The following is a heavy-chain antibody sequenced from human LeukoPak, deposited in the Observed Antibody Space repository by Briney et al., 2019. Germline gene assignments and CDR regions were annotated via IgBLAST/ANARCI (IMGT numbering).Heavy chain of an antibody. V-gene: IGHV3-74*01. J-gene: IGHJ6*03. CDR3: ARDPYSGSYGDYYYYMDV. Sequence: GGSLRLSCAASGFTFSSYWMHWVRQAPGKGLVWVSRINSDGSRTSYADSVKGRFTISRDNAKNTLYLQMNSLRAEDTAVYYCARDPYSGSYGDYYYYMDVWGKGTTVTISS. CDR2: INSDGSRT. CDR1: GFTFSSYW. D-gene: IGHD1-26*01.